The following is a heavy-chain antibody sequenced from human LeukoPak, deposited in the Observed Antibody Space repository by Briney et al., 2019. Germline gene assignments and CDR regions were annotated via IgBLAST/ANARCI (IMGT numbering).Heavy chain of an antibody. Sequence: GGSLRLSCAASGFTFGSYAMHWVRQAPGKGLEWVAVISYDGSNKYYADSVKGRFTISRDNSKDTLYPQMNSLRAEDTAVYYCAARPPIIVAGPFDYWGQGTLVTVFS. CDR3: AARPPIIVAGPFDY. D-gene: IGHD5-12*01. V-gene: IGHV3-30-3*01. CDR1: GFTFGSYA. J-gene: IGHJ4*02. CDR2: ISYDGSNK.